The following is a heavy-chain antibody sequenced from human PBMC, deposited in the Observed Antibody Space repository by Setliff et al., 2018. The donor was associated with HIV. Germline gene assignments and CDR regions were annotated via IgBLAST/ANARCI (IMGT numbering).Heavy chain of an antibody. Sequence: GASVKVSCKASGGTFSSYGISWVRQAPGQGLEWMGAIIPMFGTGFYAQKFQGRVTITTDESRTTSYMELSSLRFEDTAVYFCAGVAHSSSYHYYGMDVWGQGTTVTVSS. CDR1: GGTFSSYG. D-gene: IGHD6-19*01. CDR2: IIPMFGTG. V-gene: IGHV1-69*05. CDR3: AGVAHSSSYHYYGMDV. J-gene: IGHJ6*02.